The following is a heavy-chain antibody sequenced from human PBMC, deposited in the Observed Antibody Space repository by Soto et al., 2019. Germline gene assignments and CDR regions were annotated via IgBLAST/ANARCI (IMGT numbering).Heavy chain of an antibody. D-gene: IGHD5-12*01. CDR3: ARDVGYSATGDY. J-gene: IGHJ4*02. Sequence: ASVKVSCKASGYAFTSYDINWVRQATGQGLEWMGWMNPNTGNTGYAQKLQGRVTMTTDTSTSTAYMELRSLRSDDTAVYYCARDVGYSATGDYWGQGTLLTVSS. CDR1: GYAFTSYD. V-gene: IGHV1-8*01. CDR2: MNPNTGNT.